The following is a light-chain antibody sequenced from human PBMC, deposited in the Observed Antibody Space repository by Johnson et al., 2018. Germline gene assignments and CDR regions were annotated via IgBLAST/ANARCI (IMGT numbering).Light chain of an antibody. J-gene: IGLJ1*01. V-gene: IGLV1-51*02. CDR1: SSNIGNNY. CDR3: GTWDSSLSAGNV. Sequence: QSVLTQPPSVSAAPGQKVTISCSGSSSNIGNNYVSWYQQLPGTAPKLLIYENNKRPSGIPDRFSGSKSGTSATLAITGLTTGDEADYYCGTWDSSLSAGNVFGTGTKVTCL. CDR2: ENN.